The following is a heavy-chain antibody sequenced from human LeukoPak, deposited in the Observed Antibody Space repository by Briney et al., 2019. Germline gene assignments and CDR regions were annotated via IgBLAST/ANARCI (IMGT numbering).Heavy chain of an antibody. J-gene: IGHJ4*02. D-gene: IGHD1-26*01. CDR1: GFSFSAFA. V-gene: IGHV3-23*01. Sequence: HAGGSLRLSCAASGFSFSAFAGGWVRQAPGKGLEWVSVIGDSGGRTNYADSVKGRFTISRDNSKNTLYLQMNSLRGEDTAVYYCARVRGAITYYFDYCGQGTLVTVSS. CDR2: IGDSGGRT. CDR3: ARVRGAITYYFDY.